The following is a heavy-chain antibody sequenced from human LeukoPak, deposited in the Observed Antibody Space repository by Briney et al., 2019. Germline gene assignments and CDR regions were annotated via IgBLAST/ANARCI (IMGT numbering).Heavy chain of an antibody. V-gene: IGHV3-7*01. CDR3: ARDSVGPYYDFWSGP. D-gene: IGHD3-3*01. CDR1: GFTFSNYW. Sequence: GGSLRLSCAASGFTFSNYWMSWVRQAPGKGLEWVANIKQDGSAKYYVDSVKGRFTISRDNAKNSLYLQMNSLRAEDTAVYYCARDSVGPYYDFWSGPWGQGTLVTVSS. J-gene: IGHJ5*02. CDR2: IKQDGSAK.